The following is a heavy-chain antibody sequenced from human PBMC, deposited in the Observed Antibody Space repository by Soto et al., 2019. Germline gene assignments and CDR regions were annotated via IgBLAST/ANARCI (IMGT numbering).Heavy chain of an antibody. Sequence: SETLSLTCTVSGGSISSGDYYWSWIRQPPGKGLEWIGYIYYSGSTYYNPSLKSRVTISVDTSKNQFSLKLSSVTAADTAVYYCARAGTQYCGGGSCQPGAHGKKGFDYWGQGTLVTVSS. D-gene: IGHD2-15*01. CDR1: GGSISSGDYY. J-gene: IGHJ4*02. CDR3: ARAGTQYCGGGSCQPGAHGKKGFDY. CDR2: IYYSGST. V-gene: IGHV4-30-4*01.